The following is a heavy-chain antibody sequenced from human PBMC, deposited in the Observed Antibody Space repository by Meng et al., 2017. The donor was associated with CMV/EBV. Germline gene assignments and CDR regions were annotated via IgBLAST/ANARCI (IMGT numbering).Heavy chain of an antibody. V-gene: IGHV3-30*04. CDR3: ARDWRQWLGSYYYYGMDV. J-gene: IGHJ6*02. CDR2: ISYDGSNK. CDR1: GFTFSSYA. D-gene: IGHD6-19*01. Sequence: GESLKISCAASGFTFSSYAMHWVRQAPGKGLEWVAVISYDGSNKYYADSVKGRFTISRDNSKNTLYLQMNGLRAEDTAVYYCARDWRQWLGSYYYYGMDVWGQGTTVTVSS.